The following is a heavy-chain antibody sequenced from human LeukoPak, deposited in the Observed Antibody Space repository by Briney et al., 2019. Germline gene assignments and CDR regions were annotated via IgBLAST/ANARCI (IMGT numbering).Heavy chain of an antibody. CDR2: IYATGTT. CDR1: GGSMNDFY. CDR3: AGASRTWIQLWNDYYYYYMDV. V-gene: IGHV4-4*07. D-gene: IGHD5-18*01. Sequence: SETLSLTCSVFGGSMNDFYWSWIRQPAGKGLEWVGRIYATGTTNYNPSLEGRVMMSLDTSENQFSLKLTSVTAADTAVYYCAGASRTWIQLWNDYYYYYMDVWGKGTTVTISS. J-gene: IGHJ6*03.